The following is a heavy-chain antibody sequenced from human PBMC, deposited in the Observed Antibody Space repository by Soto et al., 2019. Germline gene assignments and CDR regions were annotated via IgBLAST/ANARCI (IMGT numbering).Heavy chain of an antibody. Sequence: SETLSLTCIVSGDSISGHYWSWTRRPDGKGFDWIGYICYSVSNVYNPSLRIRVSMYVDTSKNYFSLSLSSVTAAVTAVYYCAKGHAHFGDPCWGQGTLVTVSS. J-gene: IGHJ4*02. CDR1: GDSISGHY. CDR3: AKGHAHFGDPC. D-gene: IGHD3-10*01. CDR2: ICYSVSN. V-gene: IGHV4-59*11.